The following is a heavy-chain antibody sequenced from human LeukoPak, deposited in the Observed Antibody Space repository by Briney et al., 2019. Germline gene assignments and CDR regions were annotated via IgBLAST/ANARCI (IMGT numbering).Heavy chain of an antibody. CDR1: GFTFSSYG. J-gene: IGHJ4*02. CDR2: IASGGIT. D-gene: IGHD3-3*01. Sequence: PGGSLRLSCTASGFTFSSYGMSWVRQAPGKGLEWVTAIASGGITYYTDSVRGRFIISRDNSKNTLYLQMNSLRAEDTAVYYCAREIPIFGGAITIDYWGQGTLVTVSS. V-gene: IGHV3-23*01. CDR3: AREIPIFGGAITIDY.